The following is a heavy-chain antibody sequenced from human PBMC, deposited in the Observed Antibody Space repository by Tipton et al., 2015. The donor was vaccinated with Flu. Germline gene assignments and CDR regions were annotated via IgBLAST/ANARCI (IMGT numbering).Heavy chain of an antibody. CDR1: GYTFTGHY. D-gene: IGHD3-10*01. CDR2: INPRSGGA. J-gene: IGHJ4*02. V-gene: IGHV1-2*04. Sequence: QVQLVQSGAEVKMPGASVKVSCKASGYTFTGHYIHWVRQAPGQGLEWMGWINPRSGGANFAQKFQGWVTMTRDTSTSTAYMELTGLTSDHTAVYYCARDRFYYGSGGCPDYWGQGTLVTVSS. CDR3: ARDRFYYGSGGCPDY.